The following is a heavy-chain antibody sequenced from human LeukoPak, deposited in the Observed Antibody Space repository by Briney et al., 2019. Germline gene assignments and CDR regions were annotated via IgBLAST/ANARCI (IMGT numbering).Heavy chain of an antibody. CDR3: ARGSDYYDSPEKDAFDI. J-gene: IGHJ3*02. V-gene: IGHV6-1*01. CDR1: GDSVSSNSAA. Sequence: SQTLSLTCALSGDSVSSNSAAWNWIRQSPSRGLEWLGRTYYRSRWYNDYAVSVKSRITINPDTSKNQFSLQLNSVTPEDTAVYYCARGSDYYDSPEKDAFDIWGQGTMVTVSS. D-gene: IGHD3-22*01. CDR2: TYYRSRWYN.